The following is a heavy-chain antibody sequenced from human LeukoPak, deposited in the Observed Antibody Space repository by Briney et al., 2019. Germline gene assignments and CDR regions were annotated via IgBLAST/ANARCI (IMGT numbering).Heavy chain of an antibody. CDR1: GFTFSTYG. CDR3: ARDLWFGEFDY. V-gene: IGHV3-23*01. CDR2: IGPSGDKT. D-gene: IGHD3-10*01. J-gene: IGHJ4*02. Sequence: QTGGSLRLSCAASGFTFSTYGMNWVRQAPGKGLEWVSGIGPSGDKTYYADSVKGRFTISRENSKNMVYLQMNSLRAEDTAVYYCARDLWFGEFDYLGQGNLVTVSS.